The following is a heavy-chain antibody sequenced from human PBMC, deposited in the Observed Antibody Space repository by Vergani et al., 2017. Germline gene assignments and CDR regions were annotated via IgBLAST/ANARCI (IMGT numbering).Heavy chain of an antibody. V-gene: IGHV3-23*01. CDR2: ISGSGGST. Sequence: EVQLLESGGGLVQPGGSLRLSCAASGFTFSSYAMSWVRQAPGKGLEWVSAISGSGGSTYYADSVKGRFTISRDNSKNTLYLQMNSLRAEDTAVYYCAKEGHYDCWSGLGGDYYYYYGMDVWGQGTTVTVSS. CDR3: AKEGHYDCWSGLGGDYYYYYGMDV. CDR1: GFTFSSYA. J-gene: IGHJ6*02. D-gene: IGHD3-3*01.